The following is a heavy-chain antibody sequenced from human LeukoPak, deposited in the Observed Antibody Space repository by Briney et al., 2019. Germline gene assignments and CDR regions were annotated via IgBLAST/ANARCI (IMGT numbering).Heavy chain of an antibody. CDR2: ISGSGGST. D-gene: IGHD4/OR15-4a*01. CDR3: AKDLGLTFDY. V-gene: IGHV3-23*01. CDR1: GFTFSSYG. J-gene: IGHJ4*02. Sequence: GGSLRLSCAASGFTFSSYGMHWVRQAPGKGLEWVSAISGSGGSTYYADSVKGRFTISRDNSKNTLYLQMNSLRAEDTAVYYCAKDLGLTFDYWGQGTLVTVSS.